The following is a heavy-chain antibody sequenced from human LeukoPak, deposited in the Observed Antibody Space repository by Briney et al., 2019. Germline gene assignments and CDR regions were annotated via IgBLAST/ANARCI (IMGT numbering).Heavy chain of an antibody. D-gene: IGHD3-22*01. J-gene: IGHJ1*01. CDR2: IIPIFGTA. Sequence: SVKVSCKVSGYTLTELSMHWVRQAPGQGLEWMGGIIPIFGTANYAQKFQGRVTITADESTSTAYMELSSLRSEDTAVYYCARGSSGYYLFSEFQHWGQGTLVTVSS. CDR1: GYTLTELS. V-gene: IGHV1-69*13. CDR3: ARGSSGYYLFSEFQH.